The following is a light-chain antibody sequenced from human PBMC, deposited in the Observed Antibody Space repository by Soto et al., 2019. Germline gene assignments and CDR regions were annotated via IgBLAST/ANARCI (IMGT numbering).Light chain of an antibody. CDR2: EVS. Sequence: QSALTQPASVSESPGQSITISCTGTSSDIGASTFVSWYQQHPGKAPKLLIYEVSNRPSGISNRFSGSKSANTASLTISGLQAEDEADYYCSSARRDNPWVFGGGTKVTVL. CDR1: SSDIGASTF. J-gene: IGLJ3*02. CDR3: SSARRDNPWV. V-gene: IGLV2-14*03.